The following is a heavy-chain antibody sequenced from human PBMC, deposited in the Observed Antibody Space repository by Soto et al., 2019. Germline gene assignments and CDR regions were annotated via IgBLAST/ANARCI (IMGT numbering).Heavy chain of an antibody. V-gene: IGHV1-69*01. CDR2: IIPIFGTA. D-gene: IGHD3-22*01. CDR1: GDTFSSYA. J-gene: IGHJ6*02. Sequence: VQLVQSGAEVKKPGSSVKVSCKASGDTFSSYAISWVRQAPGQGLEWMGGIIPIFGTANYAQKSQGRVTITADDSTSTAYMELSSMLSEETAVYYCARDVSGYRISASTLDVWGQVTTVTVAS. CDR3: ARDVSGYRISASTLDV.